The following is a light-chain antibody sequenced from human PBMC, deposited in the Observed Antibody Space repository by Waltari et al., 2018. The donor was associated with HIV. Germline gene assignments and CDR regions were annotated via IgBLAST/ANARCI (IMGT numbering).Light chain of an antibody. V-gene: IGLV1-40*01. CDR1: SSTIGADYD. CDR2: GNK. CDR3: QSYDISLSASVV. Sequence: QSMLTQPPSVSGAPGQRVTISCTGSSSTIGADYDVHWYQQIPGTAPKLLISGNKNRPSGVPDRFSASKSGTSASLTISGLQAEDEADYFSQSYDISLSASVVFGGGTRLTVL. J-gene: IGLJ2*01.